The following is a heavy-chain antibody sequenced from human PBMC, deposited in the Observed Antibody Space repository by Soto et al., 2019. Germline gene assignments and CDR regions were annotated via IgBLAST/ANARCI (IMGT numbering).Heavy chain of an antibody. CDR2: IIPIFGTA. CDR3: ARDSRTYGSGSYWDY. J-gene: IGHJ4*02. V-gene: IGHV1-69*01. CDR1: GGTFSSYA. D-gene: IGHD3-10*01. Sequence: QVQLVQSGAEVKKPGSSVKVSCKASGGTFSSYAISWVRQAPGQGLEWMGGIIPIFGTANYAQKFQGRVTVAGDESTRTGYMELSSLRSEDTAVDYCARDSRTYGSGSYWDYWGQGTLVTVSS.